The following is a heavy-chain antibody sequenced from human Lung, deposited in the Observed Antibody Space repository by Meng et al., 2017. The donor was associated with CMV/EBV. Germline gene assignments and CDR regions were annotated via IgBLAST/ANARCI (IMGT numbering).Heavy chain of an antibody. D-gene: IGHD2-2*01. CDR3: AKGGTRRNWFDP. J-gene: IGHJ5*02. V-gene: IGHV1-46*01. CDR1: GYTFTSYY. CDR2: INPSGGST. Sequence: ASXXVSCKASGYTFTSYYMHWVRQAPGQGLEWMGIINPSGGSTSYAQKFQGRVTMTRDTSTSTVYMELSSLRSEDTAVYYCAKGGTRRNWFDPLGQGPLVTVSS.